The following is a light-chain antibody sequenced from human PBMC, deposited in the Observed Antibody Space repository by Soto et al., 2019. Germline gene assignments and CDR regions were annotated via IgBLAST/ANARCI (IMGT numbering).Light chain of an antibody. Sequence: EIVLTQSPGILSLSPWERASPSCGASQSISSSFLAWYQQKPGQAPRLLIYAASNRATGVPARFSGSWSGTEFTLTISSLQSEDFAVYYCQQYSNWITFGQGTRLEIK. CDR3: QQYSNWIT. CDR2: AAS. V-gene: IGKV3-15*01. CDR1: QSISSS. J-gene: IGKJ5*01.